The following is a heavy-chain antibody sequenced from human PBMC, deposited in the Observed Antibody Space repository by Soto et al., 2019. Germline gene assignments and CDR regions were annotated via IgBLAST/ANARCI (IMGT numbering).Heavy chain of an antibody. CDR2: ISYDGSNK. J-gene: IGHJ4*02. V-gene: IGHV3-30-3*01. Sequence: GGSLRLSCAASGFTFSSYAMHWVRQAPGKGLEWVAVISYDGSNKYYADSVKGRFTISRDNSKNTLYLQMNSLRAEDTAVYYCARDQSPFFYYDSSGYHFDYWGQGTLVTVSS. CDR3: ARDQSPFFYYDSSGYHFDY. D-gene: IGHD3-22*01. CDR1: GFTFSSYA.